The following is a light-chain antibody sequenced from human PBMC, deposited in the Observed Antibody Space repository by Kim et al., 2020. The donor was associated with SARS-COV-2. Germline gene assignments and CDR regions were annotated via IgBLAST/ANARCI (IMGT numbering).Light chain of an antibody. CDR1: QGINNN. J-gene: IGKJ5*01. Sequence: IQMTQSPSSVSASVGDRVTISCRASQGINNNLAWYQQKPGEAPKSLIYAASSLQSGVPSRFSGSGSATDFTLTISNLQPEDFATYYCQQYTSYPITFGQGTRLEIK. CDR2: AAS. V-gene: IGKV1-16*01. CDR3: QQYTSYPIT.